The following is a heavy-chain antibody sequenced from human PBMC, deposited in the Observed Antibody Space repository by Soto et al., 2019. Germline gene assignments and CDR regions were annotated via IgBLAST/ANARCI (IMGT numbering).Heavy chain of an antibody. J-gene: IGHJ4*02. Sequence: SETLSLTCTVSGGSISSSSYYWGWIRQPPGKGLEWIGSIYYSGSTYYNPSLKSRVTISVDTSKNQFSLKLSSVTAADTAVYYCARHGGATIFGVVTLTSLDYWGQGTLVTVSS. CDR2: IYYSGST. V-gene: IGHV4-39*01. CDR1: GGSISSSSYY. CDR3: ARHGGATIFGVVTLTSLDY. D-gene: IGHD3-3*01.